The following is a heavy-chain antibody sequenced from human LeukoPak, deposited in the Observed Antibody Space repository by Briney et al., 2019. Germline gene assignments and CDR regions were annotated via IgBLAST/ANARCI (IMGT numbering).Heavy chain of an antibody. CDR2: INPNSGDT. CDR3: ARDYCSSTSCLFDY. CDR1: GYTFTGYR. J-gene: IGHJ4*02. Sequence: ASVKVSCKASGYTFTGYRMHWVRQAPGQGLEWMGRINPNSGDTNYAQKFQGRVTMTRDTSISTAYMELSRLTSDGTAVYYCARDYCSSTSCLFDYWGQGTLVTVSS. V-gene: IGHV1-2*06. D-gene: IGHD2-2*01.